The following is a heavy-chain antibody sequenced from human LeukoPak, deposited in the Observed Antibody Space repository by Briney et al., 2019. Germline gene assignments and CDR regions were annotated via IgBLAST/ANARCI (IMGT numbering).Heavy chain of an antibody. Sequence: GASVTVSFKASGYTFTDYYMHWVRQAPGQGLEWMGWINPNSGGTNYAQKFQDRVTMTRDTSISTAYMELSSLRSDDTAVYYCATELGATYDNYYHGMDVWGQGTTVTVSS. CDR2: INPNSGGT. D-gene: IGHD1-26*01. V-gene: IGHV1-2*02. CDR1: GYTFTDYY. CDR3: ATELGATYDNYYHGMDV. J-gene: IGHJ6*02.